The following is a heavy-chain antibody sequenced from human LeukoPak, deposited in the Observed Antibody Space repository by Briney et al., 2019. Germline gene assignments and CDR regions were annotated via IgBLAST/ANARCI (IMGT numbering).Heavy chain of an antibody. CDR2: ISGSGGNT. D-gene: IGHD5-18*01. CDR3: AKDYSGYSYGTYFDN. Sequence: PGGSLRLSCEASGFTFTNNAMNWVRQAPGQGLEWVSVISGSGGNTHYADSLKGRFTISRDNSKSTLYLQMNSLRAEDTAVYYCAKDYSGYSYGTYFDNWGQGTLVTVSS. J-gene: IGHJ4*01. V-gene: IGHV3-23*01. CDR1: GFTFTNNA.